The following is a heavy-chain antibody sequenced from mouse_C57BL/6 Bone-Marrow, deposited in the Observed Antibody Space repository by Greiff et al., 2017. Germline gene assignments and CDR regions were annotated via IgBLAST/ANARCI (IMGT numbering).Heavy chain of an antibody. Sequence: QVQLQQSGAELVKPGASVKMSCKASGYTFTTYSIQWMKQNPGQSLEWIGNFHPYNDDTNYNEKFKGKATLTVEKSSNTVYLQLSRLTSDDSAVYYCAGSSTFFCYFDYWGQGTTLTVSS. D-gene: IGHD5-1*01. CDR1: GYTFTTYS. V-gene: IGHV1-47*01. CDR3: AGSSTFFCYFDY. CDR2: FHPYNDDT. J-gene: IGHJ2*01.